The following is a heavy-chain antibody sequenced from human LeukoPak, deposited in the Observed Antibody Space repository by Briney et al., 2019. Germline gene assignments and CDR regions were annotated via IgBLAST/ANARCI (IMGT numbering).Heavy chain of an antibody. CDR1: GFTFSSYG. V-gene: IGHV3-30*18. D-gene: IGHD3-10*01. J-gene: IGHJ4*02. CDR2: ISYDGSNK. CDR3: AKARLLWFGELMSPDFVY. Sequence: GGSLRLSCAASGFTFSSYGMHWVRQAPGKGLEWVAVISYDGSNKYYADSVKGRFTISRDNSKNTLYLQMNSLRAEDTAVYYCAKARLLWFGELMSPDFVYWGQGTLVTVSS.